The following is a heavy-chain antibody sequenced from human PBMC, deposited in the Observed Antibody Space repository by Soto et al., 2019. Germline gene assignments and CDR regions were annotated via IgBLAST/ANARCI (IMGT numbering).Heavy chain of an antibody. D-gene: IGHD3-10*01. J-gene: IGHJ5*02. CDR1: GFTFSGFG. Sequence: QVQLVESGGGVVQPGRSLRLSCAASGFTFSGFGMHWVRHTPGKGLEWLAVISYDGSHKLHADSVQGRFTISRDNSKNTRSLQMNSLRTEDTAVYYCAKDLGLDASASYPYHWGQGTLVSVSS. CDR3: AKDLGLDASASYPYH. V-gene: IGHV3-30*18. CDR2: ISYDGSHK.